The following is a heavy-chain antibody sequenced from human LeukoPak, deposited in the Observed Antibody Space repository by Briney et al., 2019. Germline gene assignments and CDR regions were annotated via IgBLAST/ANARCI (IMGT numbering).Heavy chain of an antibody. CDR1: GFTFSSYA. V-gene: IGHV3-23*01. J-gene: IGHJ6*02. CDR3: ATYYDFWSGPWGYGMDV. Sequence: GGSLRLSCAASGFTFSSYAMSWVRQAPGKGLEWVSAISGGGGSTYYADSVKGRFTISRDNSKNTLYLQMNSLRAEDTAVYYCATYYDFWSGPWGYGMDVWGQGTTVTVSS. CDR2: ISGGGGST. D-gene: IGHD3-3*01.